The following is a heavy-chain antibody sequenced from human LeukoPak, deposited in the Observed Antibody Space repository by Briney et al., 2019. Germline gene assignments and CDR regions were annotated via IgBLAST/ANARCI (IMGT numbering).Heavy chain of an antibody. Sequence: GGSLRLSCAASGFTVSSNYMSWVRQAPGKGLEWVSVIYSGGSTYYADSVKGRFTISRDNSKNTLYLQMNSLRAEDTAVYYCARSGYCSSTSCYSRGAFDIGGQGTMVTVSS. CDR2: IYSGGST. V-gene: IGHV3-66*01. J-gene: IGHJ3*02. CDR3: ARSGYCSSTSCYSRGAFDI. D-gene: IGHD2-2*01. CDR1: GFTVSSNY.